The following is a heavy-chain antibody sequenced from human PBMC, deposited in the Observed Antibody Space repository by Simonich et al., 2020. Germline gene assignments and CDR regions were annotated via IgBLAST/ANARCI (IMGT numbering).Heavy chain of an antibody. D-gene: IGHD2-21*01. Sequence: QVQLVQSGAEVKKPGASVKVSCKASGYTFTGYYMHWVRQAPGQGLEWMGRINPNSGGKNYAKKLKGRVTMTRDTSISTAYMELSRLRSDDTAVYYCARNGLVGILKAFDIWGQGTMVTVSS. CDR1: GYTFTGYY. J-gene: IGHJ3*02. CDR2: INPNSGGK. V-gene: IGHV1-2*02. CDR3: ARNGLVGILKAFDI.